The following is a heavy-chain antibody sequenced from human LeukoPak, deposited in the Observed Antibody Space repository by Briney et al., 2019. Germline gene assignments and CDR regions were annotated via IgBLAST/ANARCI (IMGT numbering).Heavy chain of an antibody. CDR2: IYYSGST. V-gene: IGHV4-59*12. CDR1: GGSISSYY. CDR3: ARDGTTDNYYYGMDV. J-gene: IGHJ6*02. D-gene: IGHD1-1*01. Sequence: SETLSLTCTVSGGSISSYYWSWIRQPPGKGLEWIGYIYYSGSTNYNPSLKSRVTISVDTSKNQFSLKLSSVTAADTAVCYCARDGTTDNYYYGMDVWGQGTTVTVSS.